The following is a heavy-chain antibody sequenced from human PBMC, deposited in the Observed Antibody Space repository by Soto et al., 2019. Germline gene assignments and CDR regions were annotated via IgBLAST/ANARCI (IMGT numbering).Heavy chain of an antibody. V-gene: IGHV4-34*01. J-gene: IGHJ4*02. D-gene: IGHD3-22*01. CDR1: GGSFSGYY. Sequence: QVQLQQWGAGLLKPSETLSLTCAVYGGSFSGYYWSWIRQPPGKGLEWIGEINHSGSTNYNPSLKSRVTISVETSKNQFSLKLSSVTGADTAVYYCAIAGRYYDSSGYYRHYYFDYWGQGTLVTVSS. CDR3: AIAGRYYDSSGYYRHYYFDY. CDR2: INHSGST.